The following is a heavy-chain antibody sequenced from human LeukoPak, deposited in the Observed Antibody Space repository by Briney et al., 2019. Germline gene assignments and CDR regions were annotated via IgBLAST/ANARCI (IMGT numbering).Heavy chain of an antibody. CDR3: ARAYWGSADY. V-gene: IGHV3-74*01. D-gene: IGHD7-27*01. J-gene: IGHJ4*02. CDR2: INSDGSAT. Sequence: GGSLRLSCAASGFTFGSPWMHWVRQAPGKGLVWVSRINSDGSATAYADSVKGRFTISRDNVKNSLYLEMNNLRAEDTAVYYCARAYWGSADYWGQGTLVTVFS. CDR1: GFTFGSPW.